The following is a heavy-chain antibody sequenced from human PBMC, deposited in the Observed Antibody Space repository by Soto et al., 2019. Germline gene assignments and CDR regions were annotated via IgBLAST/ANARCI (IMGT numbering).Heavy chain of an antibody. V-gene: IGHV1-69*02. Sequence: WASVKVSCKASGGTFSSYTISWVRQAPGQGLEWMGRIIPILGIANYAQKFQGRVTITADKSTSTAYMELSSLRSEDTAVYYCARVGNCSSTSCYRFSPGAFDIWGQGTMVTVSS. CDR1: GGTFSSYT. D-gene: IGHD2-2*02. CDR3: ARVGNCSSTSCYRFSPGAFDI. J-gene: IGHJ3*02. CDR2: IIPILGIA.